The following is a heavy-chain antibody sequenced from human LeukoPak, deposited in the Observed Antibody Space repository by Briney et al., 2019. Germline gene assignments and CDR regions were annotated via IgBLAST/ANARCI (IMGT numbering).Heavy chain of an antibody. V-gene: IGHV3-33*08. D-gene: IGHD3-22*01. CDR3: ASGKYYYDSSGYYSAPFDY. Sequence: GGSLRLSCAASGFIVSSNYMSWVRQAPGKGLEWVAVIWYDGSNKYYADSVKGRFTISRDNSKNTLYLQMNSLRAEDTAVYYCASGKYYYDSSGYYSAPFDYWGQGTLVTVSS. CDR1: GFIVSSNY. CDR2: IWYDGSNK. J-gene: IGHJ4*02.